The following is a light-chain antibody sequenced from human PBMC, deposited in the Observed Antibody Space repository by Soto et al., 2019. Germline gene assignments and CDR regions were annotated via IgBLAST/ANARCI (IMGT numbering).Light chain of an antibody. CDR1: QTISTN. V-gene: IGKV3-15*01. CDR3: QQYHNWPPQT. J-gene: IGKJ3*01. CDR2: GAS. Sequence: EIAMTQSPATLSVSPGERVTLSCRASQTISTNLAWYQQKRGQAPRVLIYGASTRATGIPDRFSGTGSGTEFTLTISSLQSEDFAVYYCQQYHNWPPQTFGPGTKVDI.